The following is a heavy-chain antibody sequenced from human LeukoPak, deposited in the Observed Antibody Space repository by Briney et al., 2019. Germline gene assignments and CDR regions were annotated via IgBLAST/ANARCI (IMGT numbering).Heavy chain of an antibody. D-gene: IGHD5-12*01. CDR1: GYIFTAYF. CDR2: INPDNGAT. J-gene: IGHJ4*02. Sequence: ASVKVSCKASGYIFTAYFMHWVRQAPGQGLELMGWINPDNGATTYAEKFQGRVTMTRGTSITTAYMELSSLRSDDTAVYYCARPPGRDGYNRYDNWGQGTLVTVSS. CDR3: ARPPGRDGYNRYDN. V-gene: IGHV1-2*02.